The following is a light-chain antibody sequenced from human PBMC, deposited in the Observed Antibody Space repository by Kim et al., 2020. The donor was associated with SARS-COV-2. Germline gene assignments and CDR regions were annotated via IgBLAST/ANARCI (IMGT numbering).Light chain of an antibody. CDR2: GEN. CDR3: NSRDSSGNSYF. J-gene: IGLJ1*01. V-gene: IGLV3-19*01. Sequence: SSELTQDPAVSVALGQTVRITCQGDCLRTYYASWYKQKPGQAPVLVIYGENNRPSGIPDRFSGSSSGNTASLTITGAQAEDEADYFCNSRDSSGNSYFFGTGTKVTVL. CDR1: CLRTYY.